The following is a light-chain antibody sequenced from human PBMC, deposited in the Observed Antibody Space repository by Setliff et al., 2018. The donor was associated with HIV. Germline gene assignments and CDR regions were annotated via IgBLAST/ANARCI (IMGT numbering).Light chain of an antibody. CDR2: DVT. V-gene: IGLV2-11*01. J-gene: IGLJ1*01. CDR1: SGDVGAYNY. Sequence: QSALTQPRSVSGSPGQSVTFSCTGSSGDVGAYNYVSWYQQHPGQAPKLIIYDVTKRPSGVPDRFSGSKSGDAASLTISGLQSEDEADYYCCSYAGTSTYIFGTGTKVTVL. CDR3: CSYAGTSTYI.